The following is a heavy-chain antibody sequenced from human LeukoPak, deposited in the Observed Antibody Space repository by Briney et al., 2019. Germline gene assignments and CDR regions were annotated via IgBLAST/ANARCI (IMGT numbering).Heavy chain of an antibody. D-gene: IGHD7-27*01. J-gene: IGHJ4*02. Sequence: PGGSLRLSCAASGFTFSNYYMSWVRQPPGKGLEWVGLIKSKVDGGTTDYAAPVKGRFTISRDDSENTLYLQMSSLKIEDTAIYYCTKDPPLTGGVYSAHWGPGTLVTVSS. CDR2: IKSKVDGGTT. V-gene: IGHV3-15*01. CDR3: TKDPPLTGGVYSAH. CDR1: GFTFSNYY.